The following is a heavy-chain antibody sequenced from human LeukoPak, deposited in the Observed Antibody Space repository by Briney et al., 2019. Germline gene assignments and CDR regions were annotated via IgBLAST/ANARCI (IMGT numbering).Heavy chain of an antibody. J-gene: IGHJ4*02. CDR1: GGSISTTNW. CDR3: SRENGAFSPFGY. V-gene: IGHV4-4*02. CDR2: ISLTGLT. Sequence: PSGTLSLTCGVSGGSISTTNWWSWVGQPPGQGLEWIGEISLTGLTHYNPSLESRVTVSLDKSKNQLSLKLTSVTAADPPVYYCSRENGAFSPFGYWGQGTLVSVLS. D-gene: IGHD2-8*01.